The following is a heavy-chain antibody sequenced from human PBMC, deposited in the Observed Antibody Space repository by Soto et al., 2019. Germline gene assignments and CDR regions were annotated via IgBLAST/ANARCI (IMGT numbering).Heavy chain of an antibody. CDR1: GFTFSDYY. CDR3: ARDRAPRYNWNDWDY. V-gene: IGHV3-11*01. J-gene: IGHJ4*02. CDR2: ISSSGSTI. Sequence: GGSLRLSCAASGFTFSDYYMSWIRQAPGKGLEWVSYISSSGSTIYYADSVKGRFTISRDNAKNSLYLQMNSLRAEDTAVYYCARDRAPRYNWNDWDYWGQGTLVTVSS. D-gene: IGHD1-1*01.